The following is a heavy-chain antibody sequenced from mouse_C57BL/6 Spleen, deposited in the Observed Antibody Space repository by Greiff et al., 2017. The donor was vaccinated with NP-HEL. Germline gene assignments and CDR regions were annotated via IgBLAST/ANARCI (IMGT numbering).Heavy chain of an antibody. D-gene: IGHD1-1*01. CDR1: GYSITSGYY. V-gene: IGHV3-6*01. J-gene: IGHJ3*01. Sequence: EVQLQQSGPGPVKPSQSLSLTCSVTGYSITSGYYWNWIRQFPGNKLEWMGYISYDGSNNYNPSLKNRISITRDTSKNQFFLKLNSVTTEDTATYYCARDYYGSSYGGFAYWGQGTLVTVSA. CDR3: ARDYYGSSYGGFAY. CDR2: ISYDGSN.